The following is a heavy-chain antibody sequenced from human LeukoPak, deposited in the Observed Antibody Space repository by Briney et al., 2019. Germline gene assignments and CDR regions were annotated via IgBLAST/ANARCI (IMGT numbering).Heavy chain of an antibody. J-gene: IGHJ4*02. Sequence: GGSLRLSCAASGFTFDDYAMHWVRQAPGKGLEWVSGISWNSGSIGYADSVKGRFTISRDNSKNTLYLQMNSLRAEDTAVYYCAKDLGFWTGTFDYWGQGTLVTVSS. CDR1: GFTFDDYA. D-gene: IGHD1-1*01. V-gene: IGHV3-9*01. CDR3: AKDLGFWTGTFDY. CDR2: ISWNSGSI.